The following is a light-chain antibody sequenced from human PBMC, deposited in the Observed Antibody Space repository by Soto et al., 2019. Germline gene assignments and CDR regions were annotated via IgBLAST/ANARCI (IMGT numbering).Light chain of an antibody. CDR2: AAS. Sequence: EIVVTQSPGILSVSPGDRATLSCRASQSVGRNLAWYQQKPGQAPTLLIYAASTRATGLPARFSGSGSVTDFTLTISSLQSEAFAVYYCQEYNKWPLFTFGPGTRVDIK. V-gene: IGKV3-15*01. CDR1: QSVGRN. CDR3: QEYNKWPLFT. J-gene: IGKJ3*01.